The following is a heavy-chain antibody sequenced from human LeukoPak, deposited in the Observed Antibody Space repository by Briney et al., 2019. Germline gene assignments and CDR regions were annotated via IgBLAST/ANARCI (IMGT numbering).Heavy chain of an antibody. D-gene: IGHD2-2*01. V-gene: IGHV1-69*04. CDR3: ASSPMPLDIVVVPAAKLNWFDP. CDR1: GGTFSSYA. J-gene: IGHJ5*02. Sequence: SVKVSCKASGGTFSSYAISWVRQAPGQGLEWMGRIIPILGIANYAQKFQGRVTITADKSTSTACMELSSLRSEDTAVYYCASSPMPLDIVVVPAAKLNWFDPWGQGTLVTVSS. CDR2: IIPILGIA.